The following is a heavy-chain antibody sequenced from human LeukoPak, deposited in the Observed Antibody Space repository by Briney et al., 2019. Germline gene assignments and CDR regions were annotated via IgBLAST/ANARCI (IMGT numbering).Heavy chain of an antibody. CDR2: ISSSSSYI. CDR3: ARDPNKNFDWLLYYFDY. D-gene: IGHD3-9*01. V-gene: IGHV3-21*01. CDR1: GFTFSSYS. J-gene: IGHJ4*02. Sequence: GGSLRLSCAASGFTFSSYSMNWVRQAPGKGLEWVSSISSSSSYIYYADSVKGRLTISRDNAKNSLYLQMNSLRAEDTAVYYCARDPNKNFDWLLYYFDYWGQGTLVTVSS.